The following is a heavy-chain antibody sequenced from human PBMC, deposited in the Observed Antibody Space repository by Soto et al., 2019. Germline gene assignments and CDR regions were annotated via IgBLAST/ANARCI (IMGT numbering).Heavy chain of an antibody. CDR2: LSAYNGDT. Sequence: QVQLVQSGAEVKKPGASVRVSCKTSGYTFINYGITWVRQAPRQGLEWMGWLSAYNGDTSFSEKLQDRFTMTTDTSTNTVYMDLRSLTSDDTAVYYCARWSAIVGGAEALDVWGQGTMVIGSS. CDR3: ARWSAIVGGAEALDV. J-gene: IGHJ3*01. CDR1: GYTFINYG. D-gene: IGHD1-26*01. V-gene: IGHV1-18*01.